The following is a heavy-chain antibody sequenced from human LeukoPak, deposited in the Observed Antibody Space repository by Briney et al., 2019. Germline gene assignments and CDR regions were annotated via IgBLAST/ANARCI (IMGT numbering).Heavy chain of an antibody. CDR2: ISHSGST. Sequence: SETLSLTCAVYGGSFSGYYWSWIRQPPGKGLEWIGEISHSGSTNYNPSLKSRVTISINTSKNQFSLQLSSVTAADTAVYYCARGGIQLWLRTAPLDFWGQGTLVTVSS. V-gene: IGHV4-34*01. CDR3: ARGGIQLWLRTAPLDF. J-gene: IGHJ4*02. D-gene: IGHD5-18*01. CDR1: GGSFSGYY.